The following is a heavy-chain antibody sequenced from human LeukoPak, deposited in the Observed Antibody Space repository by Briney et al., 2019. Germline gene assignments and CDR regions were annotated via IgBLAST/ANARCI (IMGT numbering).Heavy chain of an antibody. J-gene: IGHJ6*02. Sequence: SVQVSRKASGGTFSSYAISWVRQAPGQGLEWMGGIIPIFGTANYAQKFQGRVTITADESTSTAYMELSSLRSEDTAVYYCARGVAAAGIYYYGMDVWGQGTTVTVSS. V-gene: IGHV1-69*13. CDR2: IIPIFGTA. D-gene: IGHD6-13*01. CDR1: GGTFSSYA. CDR3: ARGVAAAGIYYYGMDV.